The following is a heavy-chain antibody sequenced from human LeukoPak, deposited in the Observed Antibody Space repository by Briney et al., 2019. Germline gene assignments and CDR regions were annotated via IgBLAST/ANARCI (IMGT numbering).Heavy chain of an antibody. Sequence: SETLSLTCTVSGGSISSYYWSWIRQPPGKGLEWIGYIYYSGSTNYNPSLKSRVTISVDTSKNQFSLKLSSVTAADTAVYYCARDLFVNYASGSYRPFNIWGQGTMVTVSS. CDR2: IYYSGST. CDR1: GGSISSYY. D-gene: IGHD3-10*01. J-gene: IGHJ3*02. V-gene: IGHV4-59*01. CDR3: ARDLFVNYASGSYRPFNI.